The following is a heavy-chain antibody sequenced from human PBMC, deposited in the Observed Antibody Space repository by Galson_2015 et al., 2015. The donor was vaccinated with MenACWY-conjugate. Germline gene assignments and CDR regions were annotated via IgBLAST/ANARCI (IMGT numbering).Heavy chain of an antibody. V-gene: IGHV3-30*18. J-gene: IGHJ4*02. CDR2: ISYDGSNK. D-gene: IGHD2-21*02. Sequence: LRLSCAASGFTFSSYGMHWVRQAPGKGLEWVAVISYDGSNKYYADSVKGRFTISRDNSKNTLYLQMNSLRAEDTAVYYCAKGLKMLGGDPIDYWGQGTLVTVSS. CDR3: AKGLKMLGGDPIDY. CDR1: GFTFSSYG.